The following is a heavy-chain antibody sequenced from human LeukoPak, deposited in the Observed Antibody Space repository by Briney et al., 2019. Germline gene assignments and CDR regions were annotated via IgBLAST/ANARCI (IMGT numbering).Heavy chain of an antibody. CDR3: AREGVRGVAHFDY. J-gene: IGHJ4*02. D-gene: IGHD3-10*01. V-gene: IGHV1-69*13. Sequence: GASVKVSCKASGGTFSSYAISWVRQAPGQGLEWMGGIIPIFGTANYAQKFQGRVTITADESTSTAYMKLSSLRSEDTAVYYCAREGVRGVAHFDYWGQGTLVTVSS. CDR1: GGTFSSYA. CDR2: IIPIFGTA.